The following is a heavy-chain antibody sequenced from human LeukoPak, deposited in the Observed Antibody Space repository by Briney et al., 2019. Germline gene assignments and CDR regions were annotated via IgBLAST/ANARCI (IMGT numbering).Heavy chain of an antibody. CDR3: ARAGDSSGYMSWFDP. D-gene: IGHD3-22*01. J-gene: IGHJ5*02. Sequence: ASVKVSCKASGYTFTGYYMHWVRQAPGQGLEWMGWINPNSGGTNYAQKFQGRVTMTRDTSISTAYMELSRLRSDDTAVYYCARAGDSSGYMSWFDPWGQGTLVTVSS. CDR2: INPNSGGT. CDR1: GYTFTGYY. V-gene: IGHV1-2*02.